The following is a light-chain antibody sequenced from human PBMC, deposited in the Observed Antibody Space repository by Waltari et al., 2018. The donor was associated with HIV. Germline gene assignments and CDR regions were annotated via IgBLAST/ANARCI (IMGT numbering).Light chain of an antibody. V-gene: IGLV1-40*01. J-gene: IGLJ3*02. CDR1: SSNLCAGYV. CDR3: QSYDSSLSGWV. CDR2: GNN. Sequence: QPVRTQPPAVTAAPAQRVSIHCTGRSSNLCAGYVGYSYQQLPGTAPKLLIYGNNNRPSGVPDRFSGSKSGTSASLAITGLQAEDEADYYCQSYDSSLSGWVFGGGTKLTVL.